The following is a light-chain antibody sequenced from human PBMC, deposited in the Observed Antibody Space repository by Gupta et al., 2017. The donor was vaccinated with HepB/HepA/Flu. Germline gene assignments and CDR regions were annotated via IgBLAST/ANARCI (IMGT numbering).Light chain of an antibody. CDR2: KTS. CDR3: QQYNSYCS. V-gene: IGKV1-5*03. Sequence: DLQMTQSPSTLSASVGDRVTITCRASQNISHWLAWYQQKPGKAPKLLIYKTSTLERGAPSRFSGSGSGTKFTLTINRLQPDDFATYYCQQYNSYCSFGQGTKLEIK. CDR1: QNISHW. J-gene: IGKJ2*03.